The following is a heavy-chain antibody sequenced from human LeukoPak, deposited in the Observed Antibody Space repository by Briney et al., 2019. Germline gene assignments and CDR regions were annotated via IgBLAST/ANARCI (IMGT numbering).Heavy chain of an antibody. Sequence: PSETLSLTCTVSGGSISSSSYYWGWIRQPPGKGLEWIGSIYYSGSTYYNPSLKSRVTISVDTSKNQFSLKLSSVAAADTAVYYCARESYGGWYFYWGQGTLVTVSS. CDR1: GGSISSSSYY. V-gene: IGHV4-39*07. D-gene: IGHD6-19*01. CDR2: IYYSGST. J-gene: IGHJ4*02. CDR3: ARESYGGWYFY.